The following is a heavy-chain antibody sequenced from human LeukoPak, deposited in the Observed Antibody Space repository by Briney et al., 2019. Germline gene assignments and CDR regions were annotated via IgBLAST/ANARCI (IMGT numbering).Heavy chain of an antibody. V-gene: IGHV3-15*01. Sequence: TGGSLRLSCAASGFTFISYGMHWVRQAPGKGLEWVGRIKSKTDGGTTDYAAPVKGRFTISRDDSKNTLYLQMNSLKTEDTAVYYCTTDDYGDYVGDYWGQGTLVTVSS. CDR3: TTDDYGDYVGDY. D-gene: IGHD4-17*01. J-gene: IGHJ4*02. CDR1: GFTFISYG. CDR2: IKSKTDGGTT.